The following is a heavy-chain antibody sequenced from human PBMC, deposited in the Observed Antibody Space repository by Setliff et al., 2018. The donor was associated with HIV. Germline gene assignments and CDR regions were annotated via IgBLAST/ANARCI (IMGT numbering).Heavy chain of an antibody. Sequence: SETLSLTCTVTGYSISSGYYWAWIRQPPGKGLEWIGYIYHAGNTYYNPSLKSRVTISVDTSKNQFSLKLSSVTAADTAVYYCARGMVRGVIINWFDPWGQGTLVTVSS. CDR3: ARGMVRGVIINWFDP. D-gene: IGHD3-10*01. V-gene: IGHV4-38-2*02. CDR2: IYHAGNT. CDR1: GYSISSGYY. J-gene: IGHJ5*02.